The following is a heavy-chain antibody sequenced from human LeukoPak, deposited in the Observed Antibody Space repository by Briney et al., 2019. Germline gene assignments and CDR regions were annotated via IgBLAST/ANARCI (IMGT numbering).Heavy chain of an antibody. D-gene: IGHD6-19*01. V-gene: IGHV4-59*08. CDR2: IYYSGST. CDR1: GGSINTYF. J-gene: IGHJ4*02. Sequence: PSETLSLTCTVSGGSINTYFWTWIRQPPGKGLEWLGYIYYSGSTNYNPSLKSRVTISVDTSKNQFSLKLSSVTAADTAVYYCARSLYSSGWYFDYWGQGTLVTVSS. CDR3: ARSLYSSGWYFDY.